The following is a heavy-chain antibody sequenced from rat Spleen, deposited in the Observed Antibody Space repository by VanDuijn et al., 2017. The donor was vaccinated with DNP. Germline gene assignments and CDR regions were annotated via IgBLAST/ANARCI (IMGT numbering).Heavy chain of an antibody. CDR1: GFSLTNYY. V-gene: IGHV2-65*01. CDR2: MRNVGTT. Sequence: QVQLKETGPGLVQPIQTLSITCTVSGFSLTNYYIQWVRQTPGKGLEWMGFMRNVGTTEYNSEFKSRLTISRDTSKNQVFFNMNSLKTEDTGVYYCARELPGYNPFDYWGQGVMVTVSS. J-gene: IGHJ2*01. CDR3: ARELPGYNPFDY. D-gene: IGHD1-4*01.